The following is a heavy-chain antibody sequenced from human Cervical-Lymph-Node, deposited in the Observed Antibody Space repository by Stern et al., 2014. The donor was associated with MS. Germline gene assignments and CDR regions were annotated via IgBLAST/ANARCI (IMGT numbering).Heavy chain of an antibody. J-gene: IGHJ4*02. V-gene: IGHV7-4-1*02. D-gene: IGHD2-8*02. CDR2: MDTNTGSP. Sequence: DQLVESGSEVLTPGASVRVSCRASGYTFTTYPINWVRQAPGQGLEWLGWMDTNTGSPTYAQAFTGQYVFSLDTPVSTAFLHISRLKAEDTAVYYCAILQGTGGDSWGQGTLVTVSS. CDR3: AILQGTGGDS. CDR1: GYTFTTYP.